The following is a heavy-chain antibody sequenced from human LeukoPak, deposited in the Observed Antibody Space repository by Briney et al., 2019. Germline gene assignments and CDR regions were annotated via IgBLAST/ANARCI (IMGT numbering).Heavy chain of an antibody. Sequence: PSETLSLTCTVSGGSISSSSYYWGWIRQPPGKGLEWIGEIYHSGSTNYNPSLKSRVTISVDKSKNQFSLKLSSVTAADTAVYYCARVGSSSWYPTYYFDYWGQGTLVTVSS. V-gene: IGHV4-39*07. J-gene: IGHJ4*02. CDR1: GGSISSSSYY. CDR3: ARVGSSSWYPTYYFDY. CDR2: IYHSGST. D-gene: IGHD6-13*01.